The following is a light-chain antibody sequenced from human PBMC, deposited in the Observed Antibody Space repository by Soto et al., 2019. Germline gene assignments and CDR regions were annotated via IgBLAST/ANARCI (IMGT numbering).Light chain of an antibody. V-gene: IGKV4-1*01. J-gene: IGKJ2*01. CDR1: QNILYSSNNNNY. Sequence: DIVMTQSPDSQAVSLGERATINCKSSQNILYSSNNNNYLAWYQQKPGQPPRLLIYWASTREFGVPDRFSGSGSGTDFTLTISSLQAEDVAVYFCHQFYSTPYTFGQGTKLEIK. CDR3: HQFYSTPYT. CDR2: WAS.